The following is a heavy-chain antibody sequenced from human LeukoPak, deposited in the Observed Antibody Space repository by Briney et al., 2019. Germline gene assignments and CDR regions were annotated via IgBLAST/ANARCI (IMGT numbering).Heavy chain of an antibody. Sequence: ASVKVSCKASGYTLTNYNISWVRQAPGQGLEWMGWINTYKGDTLYAQKLQGRVTMTADTSTNTAYMELRSLRFDDTAVYYCARDRAPRYNYYDSSGYYGLALDIWGQGTMVTVSS. CDR2: INTYKGDT. D-gene: IGHD3-22*01. CDR1: GYTLTNYN. CDR3: ARDRAPRYNYYDSSGYYGLALDI. V-gene: IGHV1-18*01. J-gene: IGHJ3*02.